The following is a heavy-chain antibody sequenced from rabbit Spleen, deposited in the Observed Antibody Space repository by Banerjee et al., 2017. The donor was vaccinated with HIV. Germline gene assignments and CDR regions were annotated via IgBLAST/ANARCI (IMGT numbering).Heavy chain of an antibody. CDR2: MNTYTTKT. D-gene: IGHD1-1*01. CDR3: ARDLVAVIGWNFNL. J-gene: IGHJ4*01. Sequence: EQLEESGGDLAKPEGSLTLTCTASGFSFDVDYVMCWVRQAPGKGLEWIGCMNTYTTKTVYATWAKHPHTISKTSSTTVTLQMTSLTAADTATYFCARDLVAVIGWNFNLWGPGTLVTVS. CDR1: GFSFDVDYV. V-gene: IGHV1S45*01.